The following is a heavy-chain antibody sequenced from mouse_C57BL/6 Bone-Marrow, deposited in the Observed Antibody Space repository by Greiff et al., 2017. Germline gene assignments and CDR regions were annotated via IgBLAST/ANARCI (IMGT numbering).Heavy chain of an antibody. Sequence: QVQLQQSGAELMKPGASVKLSCKATGYTFTGYWIEWVKQRPGHGLEWIGEILPGSGSTNYNEKFKGKATFTADTSSNTAYMQLSSLTTEDSAIYYCARGLIYYGNLYYYAMDYWGQGTSVTVSS. D-gene: IGHD2-1*01. V-gene: IGHV1-9*01. J-gene: IGHJ4*01. CDR3: ARGLIYYGNLYYYAMDY. CDR2: ILPGSGST. CDR1: GYTFTGYW.